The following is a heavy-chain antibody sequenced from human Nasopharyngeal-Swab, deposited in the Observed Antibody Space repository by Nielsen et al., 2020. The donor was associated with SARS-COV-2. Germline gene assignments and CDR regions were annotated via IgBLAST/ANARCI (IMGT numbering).Heavy chain of an antibody. J-gene: IGHJ6*02. CDR1: GGAFGGFY. V-gene: IGHV4-34*01. CDR3: ARGRRERAPRYYYYGMDV. CDR2: INPSGGT. D-gene: IGHD1-1*01. Sequence: SQTLSLTCAVYGGAFGGFYWSWIRQSPGEGLEWIGEINPSGGTDYNPYLKSRVSMSVDTSKNQVFLNLKAVTAADTGLYYCARGRRERAPRYYYYGMDVLGQGTTVSVS.